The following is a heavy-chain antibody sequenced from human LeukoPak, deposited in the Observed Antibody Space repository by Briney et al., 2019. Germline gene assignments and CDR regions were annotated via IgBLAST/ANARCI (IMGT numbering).Heavy chain of an antibody. CDR3: ARGGRRSSSSVVFDY. V-gene: IGHV4-34*01. CDR1: GGSFSGYY. Sequence: SETLSLTCAVHGGSFSGYYWSWIRQPPGKGLEWIGEINHSGSTNYNPSLKSRVTISVDTSKNQFSLKLSSVTAADTAVYYCARGGRRSSSSVVFDYWGQGTLVTVSS. D-gene: IGHD6-6*01. CDR2: INHSGST. J-gene: IGHJ4*02.